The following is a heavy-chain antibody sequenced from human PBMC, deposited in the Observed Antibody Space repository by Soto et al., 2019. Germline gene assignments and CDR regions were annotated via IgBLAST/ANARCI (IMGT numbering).Heavy chain of an antibody. Sequence: QVQLQESGPGLVKPSQTLSLTCTVSGGSISSGDYYWSWIRQPPGKGLEWIGYIYYSGSTYYNPSLKSRVNISVDTSKNQFSLKLSSVTAADTAVYYCASVGGFGATTIDYWGQGTLVTVSS. CDR3: ASVGGFGATTIDY. J-gene: IGHJ4*02. CDR1: GGSISSGDYY. D-gene: IGHD3-10*01. CDR2: IYYSGST. V-gene: IGHV4-30-4*01.